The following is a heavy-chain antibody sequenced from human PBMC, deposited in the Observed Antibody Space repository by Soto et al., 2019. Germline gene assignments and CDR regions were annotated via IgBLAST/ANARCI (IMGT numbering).Heavy chain of an antibody. Sequence: SQTLSLTCVISGDTVSSNTVTWNWIRQSPSRGLEWLGRTYYRSKWYNDYAVSVKSRITINADTSRNQFSLQLNSVTPEDTAVYYCARGRTDPKTYDLGVWGQGTTVTVSS. CDR1: GDTVSSNTVT. CDR2: TYYRSKWYN. CDR3: ARGRTDPKTYDLGV. J-gene: IGHJ6*02. D-gene: IGHD2-21*02. V-gene: IGHV6-1*01.